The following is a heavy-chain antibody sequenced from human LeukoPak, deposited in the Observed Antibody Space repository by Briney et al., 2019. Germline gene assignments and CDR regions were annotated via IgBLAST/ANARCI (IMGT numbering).Heavy chain of an antibody. CDR3: ARDHYYGSGSSYKDY. D-gene: IGHD3-10*01. Sequence: PGGSLRLSCAASGFTFSNYNMNWVRQAPGKGREWVSYISSSSSTIYYADSVKRRFTISRDNAKNSLYLQMNSLRAEDTAVYYCARDHYYGSGSSYKDYWGQGSLVTVSS. V-gene: IGHV3-48*01. CDR1: GFTFSNYN. J-gene: IGHJ4*02. CDR2: ISSSSSTI.